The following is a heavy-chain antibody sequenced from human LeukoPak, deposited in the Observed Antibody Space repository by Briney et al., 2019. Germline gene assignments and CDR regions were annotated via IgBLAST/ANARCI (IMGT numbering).Heavy chain of an antibody. CDR2: IYSGGST. CDR1: GFTVSSNY. D-gene: IGHD1-26*01. V-gene: IGHV3-53*01. J-gene: IGHJ4*02. Sequence: GGSLRLSCAASGFTVSSNYMSWVRQAPGKGLESVSVIYSGGSTYYADSVKGRFTISRDNSKNTLYLQMNSLRAEDTAVYYCARDLSRVGYFDYWGQGTLVTVSS. CDR3: ARDLSRVGYFDY.